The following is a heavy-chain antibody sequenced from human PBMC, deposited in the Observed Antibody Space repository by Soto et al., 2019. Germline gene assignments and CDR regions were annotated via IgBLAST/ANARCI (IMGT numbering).Heavy chain of an antibody. Sequence: EVQLLESGGGLVQPGGSLRLSCAASGFTFSSYAMSWVRQAPGKGLEWVSAISGSGGSTYYADSVKGRFTISRDNSKNTLYLQMNSLRAEATAVYYCAKDRDSSGWYGGPTYYWGQGTLVTVSS. CDR3: AKDRDSSGWYGGPTYY. CDR1: GFTFSSYA. V-gene: IGHV3-23*01. D-gene: IGHD6-19*01. J-gene: IGHJ4*02. CDR2: ISGSGGST.